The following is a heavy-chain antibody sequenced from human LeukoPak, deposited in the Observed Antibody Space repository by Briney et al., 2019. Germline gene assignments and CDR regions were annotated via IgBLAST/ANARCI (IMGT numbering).Heavy chain of an antibody. J-gene: IGHJ4*02. CDR1: GYSFTSYW. CDR3: ARNYYDSSGYYVYWYY. CDR2: IDLSDSYT. D-gene: IGHD3-22*01. V-gene: IGHV5-10-1*01. Sequence: PGESLKVSCKGSGYSFTSYWISWVRQMPGKGLEWMGRIDLSDSYTNYSPSFQGHVTISADKSISTAYLQWSSLKASDTAMYYCARNYYDSSGYYVYWYYWGQGTLVTVSS.